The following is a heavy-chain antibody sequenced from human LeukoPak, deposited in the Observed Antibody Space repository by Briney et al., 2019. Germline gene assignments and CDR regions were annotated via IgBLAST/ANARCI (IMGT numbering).Heavy chain of an antibody. V-gene: IGHV1-69*05. J-gene: IGHJ6*03. D-gene: IGHD2-2*01. Sequence: ASVKVSCKASGGTFSSYAISWLRQAPGQGLEWMGGIIPIFGTANYAQKFQGRVTITTDESTSTAYMELSSLRPEDTAVYYCARGVPAAMDYYYYYLDVWGKGTTVTVSS. CDR3: ARGVPAAMDYYYYYLDV. CDR2: IIPIFGTA. CDR1: GGTFSSYA.